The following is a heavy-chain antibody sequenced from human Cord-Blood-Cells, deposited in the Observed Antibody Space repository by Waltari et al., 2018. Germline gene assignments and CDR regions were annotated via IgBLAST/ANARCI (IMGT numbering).Heavy chain of an antibody. CDR3: ATGTGHIVGATFLY. V-gene: IGHV1-24*01. D-gene: IGHD1-26*01. CDR2: FDPEYGET. Sequence: QVPLVQSGAEVKKPGASVKVPCQVSGYTLTELPVHWVRQAPGKGLEWMGSFDPEYGETIYAQKFQGRVTMTEDTSTDTAYMELSSLRSEDTAVYYCATGTGHIVGATFLYWGQGTLVTVSS. CDR1: GYTLTELP. J-gene: IGHJ4*02.